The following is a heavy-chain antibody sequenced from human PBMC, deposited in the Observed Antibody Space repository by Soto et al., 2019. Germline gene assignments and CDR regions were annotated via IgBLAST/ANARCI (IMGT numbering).Heavy chain of an antibody. Sequence: QLQLQESGPGLVKPSETLSLTCTVSGASISSNSYYWGWIRQPPGNGLEWIGCIYYSGSTYFNPSLKSRVTMSVETFKNQFSLRLRFVTAADTAVYYCARTGGATEAYYFDYWGQGTLVTVSS. CDR3: ARTGGATEAYYFDY. J-gene: IGHJ4*02. D-gene: IGHD2-15*01. CDR1: GASISSNSYY. CDR2: IYYSGST. V-gene: IGHV4-39*01.